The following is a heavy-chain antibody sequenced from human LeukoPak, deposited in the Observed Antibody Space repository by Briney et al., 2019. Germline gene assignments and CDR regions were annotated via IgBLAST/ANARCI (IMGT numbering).Heavy chain of an antibody. D-gene: IGHD6-19*01. CDR1: GGSGGSISSSNY. CDR2: INHSGST. V-gene: IGHV4-4*02. CDR3: ARHIALAIVLAVAGACWFDP. Sequence: PSGTLSLTCAVSGGSGGSISSSNYWSWVRQPPGKGLEWIGEINHSGSTNYNPSLKSRVTISVDTSKNQFSLKLSSVTAADTAVYYCARHIALAIVLAVAGACWFDPWGQGTLVTVSS. J-gene: IGHJ5*02.